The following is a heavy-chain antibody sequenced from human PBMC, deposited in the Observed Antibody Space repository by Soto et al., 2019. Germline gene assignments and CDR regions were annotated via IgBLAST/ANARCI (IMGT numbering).Heavy chain of an antibody. J-gene: IGHJ2*01. V-gene: IGHV4-59*01. CDR2: IYYSGNT. CDR1: GGSISSYY. D-gene: IGHD5-12*01. Sequence: QVQLQESGPGLVKPSETLSLTCTVSGGSISSYYWRWIRQPPGKGLEWIGYIYYSGNTNYNPSLKSRVTVSVDTSKNQFSLKLSSVTAADTAVYYCASTGYDRFGYFDLWGRGTLVTVSS. CDR3: ASTGYDRFGYFDL.